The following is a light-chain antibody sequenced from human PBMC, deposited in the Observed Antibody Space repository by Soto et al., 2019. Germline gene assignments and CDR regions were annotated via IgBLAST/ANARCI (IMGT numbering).Light chain of an antibody. V-gene: IGKV3-15*01. Sequence: ETVMTQSPGTLSVSPGERVTLSCRASQSVGTKVAWYQQKPGQPPSLLIYGASTRATGVPARFSGSGSGTEFTLAITSLQSEDFATYYCQQLHGYPITFGQGTRLEIK. CDR1: QSVGTK. CDR2: GAS. CDR3: QQLHGYPIT. J-gene: IGKJ5*01.